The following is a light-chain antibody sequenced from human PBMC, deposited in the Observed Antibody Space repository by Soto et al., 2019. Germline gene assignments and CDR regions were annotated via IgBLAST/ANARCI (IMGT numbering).Light chain of an antibody. CDR1: SGHSSYA. Sequence: QSVLTQSPSASASLGASVKLTCTLSSGHSSYAIAWHQQQPGKGPRYLMKLDSDGSHSKGDGIPDRFSGSRSGADRYLTISSLQSEDEDDYYCQTWGTGIRVFGGGTKLTVL. J-gene: IGLJ2*01. CDR2: LDSDGSH. CDR3: QTWGTGIRV. V-gene: IGLV4-69*01.